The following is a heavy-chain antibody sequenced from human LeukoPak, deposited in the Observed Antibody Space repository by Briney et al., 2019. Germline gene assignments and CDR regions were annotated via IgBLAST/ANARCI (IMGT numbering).Heavy chain of an antibody. D-gene: IGHD6-13*01. CDR1: GYTLTELS. Sequence: ASVKVSCKVSGYTLTELSMHWVRQAPGKGLEWMGGFDPEDGETIYAQKFQGRVTITADESTSTAYMELSSLRSEDTAVYYCARAAVRSSSWYSGYFDYWGQGTLVTGPS. CDR2: FDPEDGET. CDR3: ARAAVRSSSWYSGYFDY. J-gene: IGHJ4*02. V-gene: IGHV1-24*01.